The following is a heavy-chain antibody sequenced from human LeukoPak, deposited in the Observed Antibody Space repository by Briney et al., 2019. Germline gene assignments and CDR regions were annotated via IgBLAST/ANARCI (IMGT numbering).Heavy chain of an antibody. CDR3: ARAGNNWSFDY. V-gene: IGHV4-59*01. CDR1: LGSISSYY. Sequence: SESLSLTCTVSLGSISSYYWSWIRQPPGKGLEWIGYIYYRGNTNYNPSLKSRVTMAVDTSKNQFSLKVSSVTAADTAVYYCARAGNNWSFDYWGQGTLVTVSS. CDR2: IYYRGNT. D-gene: IGHD1-1*01. J-gene: IGHJ4*02.